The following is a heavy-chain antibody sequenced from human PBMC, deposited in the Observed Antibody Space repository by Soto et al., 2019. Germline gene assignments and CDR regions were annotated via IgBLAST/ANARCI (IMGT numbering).Heavy chain of an antibody. CDR1: GFTCSSYA. V-gene: IGHV3-64D*06. J-gene: IGHJ4*02. Sequence: GGSLRLSCSSSGFTCSSYAMHLVRRATGKGLEYVSSISTNGGSAHYADSVKGRFTISRDNSKNTQYLQMSSLRADDTAVYYCVKGEYYYDSSGYYPFDYWGQGTLVTVSS. CDR3: VKGEYYYDSSGYYPFDY. CDR2: ISTNGGSA. D-gene: IGHD3-22*01.